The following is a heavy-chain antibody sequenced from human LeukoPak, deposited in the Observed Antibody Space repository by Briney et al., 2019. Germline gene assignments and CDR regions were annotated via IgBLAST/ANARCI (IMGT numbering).Heavy chain of an antibody. Sequence: GGSLRLSCTASGFTFGDYAMSWVRQAPGKGLEWVSFIRGKAYEGTTEDGASDKGKFTISRDDSKSIDYLQMNSLKTEDTAVYYCSRVGYSGYDYFDYWGQDTLDPVSS. V-gene: IGHV3-49*04. CDR1: GFTFGDYA. D-gene: IGHD5-12*01. CDR2: IRGKAYEGTT. CDR3: SRVGYSGYDYFDY. J-gene: IGHJ4*02.